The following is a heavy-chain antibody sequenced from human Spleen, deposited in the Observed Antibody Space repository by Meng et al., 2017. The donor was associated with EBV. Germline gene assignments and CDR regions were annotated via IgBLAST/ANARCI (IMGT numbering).Heavy chain of an antibody. CDR2: VYYSGNT. D-gene: IGHD4/OR15-4a*01. V-gene: IGHV4-39*07. J-gene: IGHJ4*01. Sequence: QRNASGHGLWKRLETLPPICNGSVASITYSDYYCGWLRQHPGKGLEWIGNVYYSGNTNYNPSLKRRVTLSTDTSKTQFSLKLSSLTAADTAVYYCARDRRTMGSDYWGHGILVTVSS. CDR1: VASITYSDYY. CDR3: ARDRRTMGSDY.